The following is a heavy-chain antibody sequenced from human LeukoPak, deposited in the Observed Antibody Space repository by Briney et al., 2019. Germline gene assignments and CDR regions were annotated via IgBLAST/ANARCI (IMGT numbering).Heavy chain of an antibody. V-gene: IGHV4-39*01. CDR3: ARLVLLTYYDILTGSGEFDY. J-gene: IGHJ4*02. D-gene: IGHD3-9*01. CDR2: IYYSGST. Sequence: SETLSLTCTVSGGSISSSSYYWGWLRQPPGKGPERIGSIYYSGSTYSNPSLQSRVTISVDTSKNQFSLKLSSVTAADTAVYYCARLVLLTYYDILTGSGEFDYWGQGTLVTVSS. CDR1: GGSISSSSYY.